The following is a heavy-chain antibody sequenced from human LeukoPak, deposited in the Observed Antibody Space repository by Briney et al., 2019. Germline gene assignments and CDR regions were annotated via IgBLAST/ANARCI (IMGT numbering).Heavy chain of an antibody. V-gene: IGHV3-7*01. CDR3: ARRRYSGSSQHFDY. D-gene: IGHD1-26*01. CDR1: GFTFISYW. Sequence: GSLLLSCAASGFTFISYWMSWVRQAPGKGLEWVANIKQDGSGKYYVDSVKGRFTISRDNAKNSLYLQMNSLRAEDTAVYYCARRRYSGSSQHFDYWGQGTLVTVSS. CDR2: IKQDGSGK. J-gene: IGHJ4*02.